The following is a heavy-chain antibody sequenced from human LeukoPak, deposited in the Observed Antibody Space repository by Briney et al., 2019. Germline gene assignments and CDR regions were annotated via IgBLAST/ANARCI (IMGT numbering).Heavy chain of an antibody. CDR1: GGSFSGYY. V-gene: IGHV4-34*01. D-gene: IGHD4-23*01. Sequence: SETLSLTCAVYGGSFSGYYWSWIRQPPGKGLEWIGEINHSGSTNYNPSLKSRVTISVDTSKNQFSLKLSSVTAADTAVYYCARGGGGKYKWGQGTLVTVSS. CDR2: INHSGST. J-gene: IGHJ4*02. CDR3: ARGGGGKYK.